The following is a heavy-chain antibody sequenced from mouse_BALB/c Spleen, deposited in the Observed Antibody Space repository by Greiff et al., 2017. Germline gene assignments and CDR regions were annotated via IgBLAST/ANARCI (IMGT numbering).Heavy chain of an antibody. CDR3: ARGDPWFAY. CDR1: GYTFTSYW. J-gene: IGHJ3*01. Sequence: QVQLQQSGAELVKPGASVKLSCKASGYTFTSYWMHWVKQRPGQGLEWIGEINPSNGRTNYNEKFKSKATLTVDKSSSTAYMQLSSLTSEDSAVYYCARGDPWFAYWGQGTLVTVSA. V-gene: IGHV1S81*02. CDR2: INPSNGRT.